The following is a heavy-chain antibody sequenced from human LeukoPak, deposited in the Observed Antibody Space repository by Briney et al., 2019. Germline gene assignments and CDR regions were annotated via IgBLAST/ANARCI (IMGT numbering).Heavy chain of an antibody. D-gene: IGHD2-2*01. Sequence: KPSETLSLTCTVSGVSISSYYWSWMRQPPGKGLEWIGYIYYSGSTNYNPSLKSRVTISVDTSKNQFSLKLSSVTAADTAVYYCAREAYRSTSLFDSWGQGTLVTVSS. CDR2: IYYSGST. CDR3: AREAYRSTSLFDS. J-gene: IGHJ4*02. V-gene: IGHV4-59*12. CDR1: GVSISSYY.